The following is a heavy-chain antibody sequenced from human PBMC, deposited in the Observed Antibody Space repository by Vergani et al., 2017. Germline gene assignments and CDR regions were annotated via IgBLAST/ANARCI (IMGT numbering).Heavy chain of an antibody. D-gene: IGHD2-2*01. CDR2: ISAYNGNT. CDR1: GYTFTSYG. Sequence: QVQLVQSGAEVKKPGASVKVSCKASGYTFTSYGISWVRQAPGQGLEWMGWISAYNGNTNYAQKLQGRVTMTTDTSTSTAYMELRGLRSDDTAVYYCARDLYCSSTSCPDYYGMDVWGQGTTVTVSS. V-gene: IGHV1-18*01. CDR3: ARDLYCSSTSCPDYYGMDV. J-gene: IGHJ6*02.